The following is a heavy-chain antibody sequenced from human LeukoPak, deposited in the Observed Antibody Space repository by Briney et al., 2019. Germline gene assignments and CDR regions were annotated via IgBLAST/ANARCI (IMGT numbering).Heavy chain of an antibody. CDR3: ARVRSTSIYYYGMDV. Sequence: ASVKVSCKASGYTFTSYYMHWVRQAPGQGLEWMGIINPSGGSTSYAQKLQGRVTMTTDTSTSTAYMELRSLRSDDTAVYYCARVRSTSIYYYGMDVWGQGTTVTVSS. CDR2: INPSGGST. CDR1: GYTFTSYY. J-gene: IGHJ6*02. V-gene: IGHV1-46*01. D-gene: IGHD2-2*01.